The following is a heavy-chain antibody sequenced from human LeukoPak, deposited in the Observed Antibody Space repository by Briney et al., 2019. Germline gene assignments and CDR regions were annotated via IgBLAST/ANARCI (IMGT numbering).Heavy chain of an antibody. CDR2: IYYSGST. J-gene: IGHJ4*02. CDR1: GGSISSSSYY. D-gene: IGHD3-22*01. Sequence: SETLSLTCTVSGGSISSSSYYWGWIRQPPGKGLEWIGSIYYSGSTYYNPSLKSRVTISVDTSRTQFSLKLSSVTAADTAVYYCARLYYYDSSGYYEYYFDYWGQGTLVTVSS. V-gene: IGHV4-39*07. CDR3: ARLYYYDSSGYYEYYFDY.